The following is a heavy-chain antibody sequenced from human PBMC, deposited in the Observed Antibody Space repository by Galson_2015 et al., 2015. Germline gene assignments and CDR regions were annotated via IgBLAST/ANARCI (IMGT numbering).Heavy chain of an antibody. CDR3: ARDEMGLRWGSLCY. CDR2: INPNSGGT. J-gene: IGHJ4*02. D-gene: IGHD4-23*01. V-gene: IGHV1-2*06. CDR1: GYTFTGYY. Sequence: SVKVSCKASGYTFTGYYMHWVRQAPGQGLEWMGRINPNSGGTNYAQKFQGRVTMTRDTSISTAYMELSRLRSDDTAVYYCARDEMGLRWGSLCYWCQGTLVTVPS.